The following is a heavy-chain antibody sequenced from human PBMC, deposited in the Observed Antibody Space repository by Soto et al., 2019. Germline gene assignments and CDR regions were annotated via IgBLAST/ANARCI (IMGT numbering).Heavy chain of an antibody. D-gene: IGHD3-22*01. Sequence: PGGSLRLSCAASGFTFSSYSMNWVRQAPGKGLEWVSYISSSSSTIYYADSVKGRFTISRDNAKNSLYLQMNSLRAEDTAVYYCARDRVESGYPEYFQHWGQGTLVTVSS. CDR2: ISSSSSTI. V-gene: IGHV3-48*01. CDR3: ARDRVESGYPEYFQH. CDR1: GFTFSSYS. J-gene: IGHJ1*01.